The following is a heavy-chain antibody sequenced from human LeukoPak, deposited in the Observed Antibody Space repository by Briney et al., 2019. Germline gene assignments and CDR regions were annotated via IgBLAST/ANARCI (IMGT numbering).Heavy chain of an antibody. D-gene: IGHD3-10*01. J-gene: IGHJ5*02. V-gene: IGHV4-34*01. CDR2: INHSGST. Sequence: SETLSLTCAVYGGSFSGYYWSWTRQPPGKGPEWIGEINHSGSTNYNPSLKSRVTISVDTSKNQFSLKLSSVTAADTAVYYCARVYYYGSGRRFDPWGQGTLVTVSS. CDR1: GGSFSGYY. CDR3: ARVYYYGSGRRFDP.